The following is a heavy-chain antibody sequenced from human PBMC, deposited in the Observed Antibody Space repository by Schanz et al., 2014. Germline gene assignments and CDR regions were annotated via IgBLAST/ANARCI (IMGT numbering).Heavy chain of an antibody. CDR2: INSDETTT. D-gene: IGHD1-26*01. V-gene: IGHV3-74*01. J-gene: IGHJ6*02. Sequence: EVQLVESGGGLVQPGGSLRLSCAASGFTLSNYWMHWVRQAPGKGLVWVSRINSDETTTTYADSVKGRFTISRDNAKNTLILQMNSLRAEDTAVYYCVKDLQRELLRDDHYYGMDVWGQGTTVTVSS. CDR3: VKDLQRELLRDDHYYGMDV. CDR1: GFTLSNYW.